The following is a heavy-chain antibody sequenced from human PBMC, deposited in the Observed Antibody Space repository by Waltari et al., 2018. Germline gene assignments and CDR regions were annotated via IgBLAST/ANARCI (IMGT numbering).Heavy chain of an antibody. CDR3: AREGYYSYYFDY. CDR2: INSDGMST. D-gene: IGHD3-22*01. V-gene: IGHV3-74*01. Sequence: EVPLVVSGGGFAPPRGYLRRSCAPSGFHFRTHWMTWVRQAPGKGLVWVSRINSDGMSTSYADSVKGRFTISRDNAKNTLYLQMNSLRAEDTAVYYCAREGYYSYYFDYWGQGTLVTVSS. CDR1: GFHFRTHW. J-gene: IGHJ4*02.